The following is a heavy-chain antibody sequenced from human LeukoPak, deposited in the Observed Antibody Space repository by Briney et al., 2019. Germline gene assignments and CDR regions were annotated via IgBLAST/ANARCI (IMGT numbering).Heavy chain of an antibody. Sequence: SETLSLTCAVSGGSISSGGYSWSWIQQPPGKGLEWIGYIYHSGSTYYNPSLKSRVTISVDRSKNQFSLKLSSVTAADTAVYYCARSGSGYYRDFDYWGQGTLVTVSS. CDR3: ARSGSGYYRDFDY. CDR2: IYHSGST. D-gene: IGHD3-22*01. J-gene: IGHJ4*02. V-gene: IGHV4-30-2*01. CDR1: GGSISSGGYS.